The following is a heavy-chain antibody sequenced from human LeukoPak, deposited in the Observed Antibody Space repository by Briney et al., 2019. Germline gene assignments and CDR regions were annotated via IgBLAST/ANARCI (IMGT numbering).Heavy chain of an antibody. V-gene: IGHV4-59*01. D-gene: IGHD4-11*01. CDR1: GGSISSYH. CDR3: ARNYYSNYDFDY. CDR2: IYYSGST. J-gene: IGHJ4*02. Sequence: PSETLSLTCTVSGGSISSYHWTWIRQPPGKGLEWIGYIYYSGSTKYNPSLKSRVTISVDTTKNQFSLRLSSVTTADTAVYYCARNYYSNYDFDYWGQGTLVTVSS.